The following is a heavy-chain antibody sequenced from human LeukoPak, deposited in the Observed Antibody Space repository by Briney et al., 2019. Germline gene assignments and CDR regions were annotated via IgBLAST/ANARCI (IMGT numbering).Heavy chain of an antibody. Sequence: GGSLRLSCAASGFTFRSSGMHWVRQAPGKGLEWVAVIWYDGTNKYYRDSVKGRFTISRDNSKNTLYLQMINLRDEDMAVYYCAKDRAGINLVRGVITGVMDVWGQGTTVTVSS. CDR1: GFTFRSSG. CDR2: IWYDGTNK. CDR3: AKDRAGINLVRGVITGVMDV. J-gene: IGHJ6*02. D-gene: IGHD3-10*01. V-gene: IGHV3-33*06.